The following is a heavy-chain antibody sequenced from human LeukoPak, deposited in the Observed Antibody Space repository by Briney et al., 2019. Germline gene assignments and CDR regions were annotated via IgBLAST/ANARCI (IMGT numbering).Heavy chain of an antibody. D-gene: IGHD6-13*01. CDR3: ARGIGKQLVLFYYYGMDV. J-gene: IGHJ6*02. CDR2: MNPNSGNT. Sequence: ASVKVSCKASGYTFTSYDINWVRQATGQGLEWMGWMNPNSGNTGYAQKFQGRVTMTRNTSISTAYMELSSLRSEDTAVYYCARGIGKQLVLFYYYGMDVWGQGTTVTVSS. V-gene: IGHV1-8*01. CDR1: GYTFTSYD.